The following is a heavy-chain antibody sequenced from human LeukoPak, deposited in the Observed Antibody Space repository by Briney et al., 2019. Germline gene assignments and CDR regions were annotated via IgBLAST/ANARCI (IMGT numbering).Heavy chain of an antibody. CDR1: GFTFSSYS. J-gene: IGHJ4*02. Sequence: GGSLRLSCAASGFTFSSYSMNWVRQAPGKGLEWVSSISSSSSYIYYADSVKGRFTISRDNAKNSLYLQMNSLRAEDTAVYYCARSFGMTTVTTGDYWGQGTLVTVSS. CDR3: ARSFGMTTVTTGDY. V-gene: IGHV3-21*01. CDR2: ISSSSSYI. D-gene: IGHD4-17*01.